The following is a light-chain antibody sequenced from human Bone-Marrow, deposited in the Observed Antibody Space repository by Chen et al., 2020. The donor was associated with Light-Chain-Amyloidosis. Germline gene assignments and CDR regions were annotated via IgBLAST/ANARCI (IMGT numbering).Light chain of an antibody. Sequence: SYELTQPPSVSVSPGQTDRITCSGDDLPTKYAYWYQQKPGQAPVLVIHRDTERPSGISERFSGSSSGTTATLTIIGVQAEDEADYHCQSADSSGTYEVIFGGGTKLTVL. CDR3: QSADSSGTYEVI. CDR2: RDT. CDR1: DLPTKY. J-gene: IGLJ2*01. V-gene: IGLV3-25*03.